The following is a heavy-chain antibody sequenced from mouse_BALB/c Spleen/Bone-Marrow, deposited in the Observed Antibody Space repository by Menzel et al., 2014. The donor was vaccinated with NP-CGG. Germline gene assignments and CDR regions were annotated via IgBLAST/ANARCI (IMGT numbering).Heavy chain of an antibody. CDR1: GYTFTDYV. Sequence: QVQLQQSGPGLVKPGASVKMSCKASGYTFTDYVISWVKQRTGQGLEWIGEIYPGSGSTYYNEKFKGKATLTADKSSNTVYMQLISLTSEDSAVFFCVTDPYYGRQYYFDYWGQGTTLTVSS. J-gene: IGHJ2*01. V-gene: IGHV1-81*01. CDR2: IYPGSGST. D-gene: IGHD1-1*02. CDR3: VTDPYYGRQYYFDY.